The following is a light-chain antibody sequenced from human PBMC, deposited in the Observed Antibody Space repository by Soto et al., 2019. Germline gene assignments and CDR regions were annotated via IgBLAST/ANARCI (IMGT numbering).Light chain of an antibody. CDR2: RNN. Sequence: AVVTQPPSASGTPGQRVTISCSGSSSNIGSNYVYWYQQLPGTAPKLLIYRNNQRPSGVPDRFSGSKSGTSASLAISGLRSEDEADYYCAAWDDSLSGRGVVFGGGTQLTVL. V-gene: IGLV1-47*01. J-gene: IGLJ2*01. CDR3: AAWDDSLSGRGVV. CDR1: SSNIGSNY.